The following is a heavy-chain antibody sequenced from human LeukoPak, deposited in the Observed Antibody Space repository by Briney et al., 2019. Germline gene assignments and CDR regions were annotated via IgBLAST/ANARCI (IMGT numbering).Heavy chain of an antibody. Sequence: GGSLRLSCAASGFTFSSYSMNWVRQAPGKGLEWVAVISYDGSNKYYADSVKGRFTISRDNSKNTLYLQMNSLRAEDTAVYYCAKAFPDYYDSSGYYPNYFDYWGQGTLVTVSS. V-gene: IGHV3-30*18. CDR3: AKAFPDYYDSSGYYPNYFDY. J-gene: IGHJ4*02. CDR1: GFTFSSYS. D-gene: IGHD3-22*01. CDR2: ISYDGSNK.